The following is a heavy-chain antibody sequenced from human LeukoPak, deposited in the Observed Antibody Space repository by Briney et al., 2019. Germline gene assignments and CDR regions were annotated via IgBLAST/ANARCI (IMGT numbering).Heavy chain of an antibody. J-gene: IGHJ4*02. CDR2: ISSSSSYI. CDR3: ARGGAVAPKFNFDY. Sequence: GGSLRLSCAASGFTFSSYSMNWVRQAPGKGLEWVSSISSSSSYIYYADSVKGRFTISRDNAKNPLYLQMNSLRAEDTAVYYCARGGAVAPKFNFDYWGQGTLVTVSS. CDR1: GFTFSSYS. D-gene: IGHD6-19*01. V-gene: IGHV3-21*01.